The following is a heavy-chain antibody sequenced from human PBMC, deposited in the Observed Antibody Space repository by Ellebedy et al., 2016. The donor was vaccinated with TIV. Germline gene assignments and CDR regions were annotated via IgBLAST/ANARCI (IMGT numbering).Heavy chain of an antibody. CDR2: ITDSSRT. Sequence: GESLKISCAASGVSFSRYRMSWVRQAPGKGLEWVSSITDSSRTFYRDSVKGRFTISRDNAKHSLYLEMSSLRVEDTAVDYCARLADLWFGEIFDWGQGTLVTVSS. V-gene: IGHV3-21*03. D-gene: IGHD3-10*01. CDR3: ARLADLWFGEIFD. CDR1: GVSFSRYR. J-gene: IGHJ4*02.